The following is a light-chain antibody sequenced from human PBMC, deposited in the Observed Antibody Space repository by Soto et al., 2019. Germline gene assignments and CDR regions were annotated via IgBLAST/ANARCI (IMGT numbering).Light chain of an antibody. Sequence: DIQMTQSPSTLSASVGDRVTITCRASQTIVTWLAWYQQKSGKAPKLLIYDVSSLESGVPSRFSGSGSGPEFTLTISILQPGDFATYYCQQYNTYSYTFGQGTKLEI. V-gene: IGKV1-5*01. CDR2: DVS. J-gene: IGKJ2*01. CDR3: QQYNTYSYT. CDR1: QTIVTW.